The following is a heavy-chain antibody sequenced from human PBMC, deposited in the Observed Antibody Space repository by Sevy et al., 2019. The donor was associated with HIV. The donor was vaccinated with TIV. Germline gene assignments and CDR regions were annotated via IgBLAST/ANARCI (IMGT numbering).Heavy chain of an antibody. CDR1: GFTFSSYG. D-gene: IGHD6-13*01. J-gene: IGHJ4*02. Sequence: GGSLRLSCAASGFTFSSYGMHWVRQAPGKGLEWVAVISYDGSNKYYADSVKGRFTISRDNSKNTLYLQMNSLRAEDTAVYYCAKDQGIAAAGTLDYWGQRTLVTVSS. CDR3: AKDQGIAAAGTLDY. V-gene: IGHV3-30*18. CDR2: ISYDGSNK.